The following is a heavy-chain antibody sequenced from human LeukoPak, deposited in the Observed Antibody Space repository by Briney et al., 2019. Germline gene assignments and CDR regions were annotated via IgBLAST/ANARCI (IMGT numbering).Heavy chain of an antibody. V-gene: IGHV3-23*01. CDR3: AKGSWDHSGYDVLRYYYYGMDV. J-gene: IGHJ6*02. CDR2: ISGSGGST. Sequence: PGESLRLSCAASGFTFSSYGMSWVRQAPGKGLEWVSAISGSGGSTYYADSVKGRFTISRDNSKNTLYLRMNSLRAEDTAVYYCAKGSWDHSGYDVLRYYYYGMDVWGQGTTVTVSS. D-gene: IGHD5-12*01. CDR1: GFTFSSYG.